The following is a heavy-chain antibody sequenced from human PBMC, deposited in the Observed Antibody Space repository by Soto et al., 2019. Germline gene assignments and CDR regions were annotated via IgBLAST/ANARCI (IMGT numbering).Heavy chain of an antibody. Sequence: PGGALRLSCAASGFTFSSYGMHWVRPAPGKGLEWVAVISYDGSNKYYADSVKGRFTISRDNSKNTLYLQMNSLRAEDTAVYYCATVPAAHNYYGMDVWGQGTTVTVSS. CDR2: ISYDGSNK. J-gene: IGHJ6*02. D-gene: IGHD2-2*01. V-gene: IGHV3-30*03. CDR3: ATVPAAHNYYGMDV. CDR1: GFTFSSYG.